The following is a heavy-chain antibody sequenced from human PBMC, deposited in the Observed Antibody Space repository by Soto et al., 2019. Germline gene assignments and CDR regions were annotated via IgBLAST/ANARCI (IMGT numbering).Heavy chain of an antibody. J-gene: IGHJ4*02. CDR2: MKQDGSEK. CDR3: GGALRGYGGYSFDY. V-gene: IGHV3-7*04. Sequence: EVQLVASGGGLVQPGGSLRLSCAASGFTFNTYWMTWVRQTPGKGLEWVANMKQDGSEKYYVDSVKGRFTISRDNAKNTLYLQMNSLRAEDTAVYYCGGALRGYGGYSFDYWGQGTLVTVSS. D-gene: IGHD5-12*01. CDR1: GFTFNTYW.